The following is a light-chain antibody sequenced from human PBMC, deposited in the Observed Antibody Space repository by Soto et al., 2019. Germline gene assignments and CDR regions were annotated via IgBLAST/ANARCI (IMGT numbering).Light chain of an antibody. CDR3: LQHNEFWWT. V-gene: IGKV1-17*01. CDR1: QGIGYA. J-gene: IGKJ1*01. CDR2: AAS. Sequence: DIQMSQSPSSLSASVGDRVTITCRASQGIGYALGWYQQKPGKAPKRLIYAASTLQSVVPSRFSGSGSWTEFTLTSSSLQPADFATYYCLQHNEFWWTFGQGTKVEIE.